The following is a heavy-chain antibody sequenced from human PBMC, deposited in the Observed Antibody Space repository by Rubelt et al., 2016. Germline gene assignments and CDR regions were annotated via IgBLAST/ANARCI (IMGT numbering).Heavy chain of an antibody. J-gene: IGHJ4*02. CDR3: HVAAAGLAY. V-gene: IGHV3-74*02. CDR1: GFTFSNNW. CDR2: IDTDGRIT. D-gene: IGHD6-25*01. Sequence: EEQLVESGGDLVQPGGSLRLSCVTSGFTFSNNWMHWVRQVPGKGLVWVSRIDTDGRITNYADSVEGRFTISRDNAKNSLYLQMNSLRAEDTAMYYCHVAAAGLAYWGQGTLVTVAS.